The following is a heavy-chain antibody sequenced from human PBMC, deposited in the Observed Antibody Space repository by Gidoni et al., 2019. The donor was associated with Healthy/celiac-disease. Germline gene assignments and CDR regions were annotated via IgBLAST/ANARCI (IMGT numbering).Heavy chain of an antibody. V-gene: IGHV4-31*03. CDR1: GGSISSGGYY. Sequence: QVQLQESGPGLVKPSQTLSLTCTVSGGSISSGGYYWSWIRQHPGKGLEWIGYIYYSGSTYYNPSLKSRVTISVDTSKKQFSLKLSSVTAADTAVYYCAGPGAYSSGWPSTFDYWGQGTLVTVSS. D-gene: IGHD6-19*01. J-gene: IGHJ4*02. CDR2: IYYSGST. CDR3: AGPGAYSSGWPSTFDY.